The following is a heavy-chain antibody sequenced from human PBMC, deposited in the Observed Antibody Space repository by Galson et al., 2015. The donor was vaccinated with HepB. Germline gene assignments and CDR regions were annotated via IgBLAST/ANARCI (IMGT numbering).Heavy chain of an antibody. CDR1: GGSFSGYY. V-gene: IGHV4-34*01. D-gene: IGHD2-2*01. Sequence: ETLSLTCAVYGGSFSGYYWSWIRQPPGKGLEWIGEINHSGSTNYNPSLKSRVTISVDTSKNQFSLKLSSVTAADTAVYYCARLSRVVPAAPPNWFDPWGQGTLVTVSS. J-gene: IGHJ5*02. CDR2: INHSGST. CDR3: ARLSRVVPAAPPNWFDP.